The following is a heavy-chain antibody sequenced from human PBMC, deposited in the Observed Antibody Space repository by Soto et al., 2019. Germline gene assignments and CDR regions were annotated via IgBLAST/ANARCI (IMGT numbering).Heavy chain of an antibody. CDR3: ARELQGVSYGMDV. CDR1: GFTFSNYD. J-gene: IGHJ6*02. CDR2: ITTAGDT. D-gene: IGHD3-10*01. Sequence: EVQLAESGGGLVQPGGSLRLSCAASGFTFSNYDMHWVRQVTGKGLEWVSGITTAGDTYYPGSVKGRFTISREKAKHSLYLQMNSLSAGESAFYYCARELQGVSYGMDVWGQGTTGTVS. V-gene: IGHV3-13*01.